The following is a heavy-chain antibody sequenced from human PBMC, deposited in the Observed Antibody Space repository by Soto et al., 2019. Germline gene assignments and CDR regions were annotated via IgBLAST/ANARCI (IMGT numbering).Heavy chain of an antibody. Sequence: EVQLVESGGMLVQPGGSLRLSCAASGLTLSTSSMNWVRQAPGKGLEWISYIRRHTSVTDYADSVKGRFIISRDSAKNSLCLQMDGPRVEYSAVYYCGVVAAGGYYAVDSWGQGTMVTVSS. CDR1: GLTLSTSS. J-gene: IGHJ4*02. D-gene: IGHD3-22*01. V-gene: IGHV3-48*01. CDR2: IRRHTSVT. CDR3: GVVAAGGYYAVDS.